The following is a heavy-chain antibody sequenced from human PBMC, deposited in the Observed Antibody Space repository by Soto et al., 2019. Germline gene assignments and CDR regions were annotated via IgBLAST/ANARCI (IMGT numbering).Heavy chain of an antibody. D-gene: IGHD4-17*01. Sequence: PGGSLRLSCAVSGFTLSSYAMSWVRQAPGKGLEWVSTFSGTGGYTYYADSVKGRFTISRDDSKNTLFLHMNSLRAADTAVYYCARGQRALITYGPFDPWGQGTLVTVSS. CDR2: FSGTGGYT. CDR3: ARGQRALITYGPFDP. V-gene: IGHV3-23*01. J-gene: IGHJ5*02. CDR1: GFTLSSYA.